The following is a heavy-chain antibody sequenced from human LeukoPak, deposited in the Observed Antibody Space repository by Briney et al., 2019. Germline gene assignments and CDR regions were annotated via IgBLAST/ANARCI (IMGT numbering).Heavy chain of an antibody. CDR3: AKDLTPGNAWGSYRFDY. CDR2: ISGSGDST. CDR1: GFTFSSYA. J-gene: IGHJ4*02. D-gene: IGHD3-16*02. Sequence: GGSLRLSCAASGFTFSSYAMSWVRQAPGKGLEWVSGISGSGDSTYYADSVKGRFTISRDKSRNTLYLQMNSLGAADTAVYYCAKDLTPGNAWGSYRFDYWGQGTLVTASS. V-gene: IGHV3-23*01.